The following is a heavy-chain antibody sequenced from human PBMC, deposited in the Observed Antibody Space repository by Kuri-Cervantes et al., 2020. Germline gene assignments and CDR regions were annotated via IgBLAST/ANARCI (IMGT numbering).Heavy chain of an antibody. J-gene: IGHJ6*02. V-gene: IGHV4-39*01. D-gene: IGHD3-9*01. CDR2: IYYSGST. CDR3: ARRGAGFPYYYYGMDV. Sequence: SETLSLTCTVSGGSISSSSYYWGWIRQPPGEGLEWIGSIYYSGSTYYNPSLKSRVTISVDTSKNQFSLKLSSVTAADTAVYYCARRGAGFPYYYYGMDVWGQGTTVTVSS. CDR1: GGSISSSSYY.